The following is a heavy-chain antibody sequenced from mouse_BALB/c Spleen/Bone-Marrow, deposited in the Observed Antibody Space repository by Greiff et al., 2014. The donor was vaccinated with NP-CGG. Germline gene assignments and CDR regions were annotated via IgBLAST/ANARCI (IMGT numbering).Heavy chain of an antibody. CDR1: GYSFTSYW. J-gene: IGHJ3*01. CDR3: ARRDNAPFAY. D-gene: IGHD1-3*01. CDR2: IDPSDSET. V-gene: IGHV1S126*01. Sequence: VQLQQSGPQLVRPGASVKISCKASGYSFTSYWMHWVKQRPGQGLEWIGMIDPSDSETKLNQKFKDKATLTADKSSSTAYLQLSSPTSEDSAVYYCARRDNAPFAYWGQGTLVTVSA.